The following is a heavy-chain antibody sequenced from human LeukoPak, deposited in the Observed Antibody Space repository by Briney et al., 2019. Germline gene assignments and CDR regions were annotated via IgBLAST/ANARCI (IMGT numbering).Heavy chain of an antibody. V-gene: IGHV3-23*01. CDR3: VRFSIAAAGTKGMDV. CDR1: GFTFSSYA. J-gene: IGHJ6*02. Sequence: PGGSLRLSCAASGFTFSSYAMSWVRQAPGKGLEWVSAISGSGGSTYYADSVKGRFTISRDNSKNTLYLQMNSLRAEDTAVYYCVRFSIAAAGTKGMDVWGQGTTVTVSS. D-gene: IGHD6-13*01. CDR2: ISGSGGST.